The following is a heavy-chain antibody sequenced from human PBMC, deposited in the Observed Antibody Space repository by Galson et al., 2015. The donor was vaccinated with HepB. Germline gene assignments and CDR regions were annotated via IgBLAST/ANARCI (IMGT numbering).Heavy chain of an antibody. D-gene: IGHD6-19*01. Sequence: SLRLSCAASGFTFSNAWMSWVRQAPGKGLEWVGRIKSKTGGGTTDYAAPVKGRFTISRDDSKNTLYLQMNSLKTEDTAVYYCTTHTPVAGYDVYWGQGTLVTVSS. J-gene: IGHJ4*02. CDR3: TTHTPVAGYDVY. V-gene: IGHV3-15*01. CDR2: IKSKTGGGTT. CDR1: GFTFSNAW.